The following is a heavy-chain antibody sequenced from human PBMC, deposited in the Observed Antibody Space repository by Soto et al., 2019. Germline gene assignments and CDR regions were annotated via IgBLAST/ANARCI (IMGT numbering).Heavy chain of an antibody. CDR3: ARDRAYYGSGSYAVNAFDI. CDR2: ISSSSSYI. J-gene: IGHJ3*02. D-gene: IGHD3-10*01. CDR1: GFTFSSYS. Sequence: GGSLRLSCAASGFTFSSYSMNWVRQAPGKGLEWVSSISSSSSYIYYADSVKGRFTISRDNAKNSLYLQMNSLRAEDTAVYYCARDRAYYGSGSYAVNAFDIWGQGTMVTVSS. V-gene: IGHV3-21*01.